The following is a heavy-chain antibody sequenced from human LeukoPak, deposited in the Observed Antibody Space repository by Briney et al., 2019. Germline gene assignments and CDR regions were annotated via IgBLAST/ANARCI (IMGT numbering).Heavy chain of an antibody. CDR1: GGPLTSYY. Sequence: SETLSLTCAVSGGPLTSYYWSWIRQPPGKGLEWIGFIYYRGSTNYNPSLESRVTISVDTSKNQFSLKLSSVTAADTAVYYCARQPDIVAADFDYWGQGTLVTVSS. CDR3: ARQPDIVAADFDY. J-gene: IGHJ4*02. V-gene: IGHV4-59*01. D-gene: IGHD5-12*01. CDR2: IYYRGST.